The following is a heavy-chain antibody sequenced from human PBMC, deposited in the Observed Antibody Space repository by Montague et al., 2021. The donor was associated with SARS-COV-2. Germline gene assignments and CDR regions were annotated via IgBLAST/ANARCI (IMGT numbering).Heavy chain of an antibody. Sequence: SLRLSCAASGFTFSSYWMSWVRQAPGKGLEWVANIKQDGSDKYYGDSVKGRFTISRDNARNSLYLQMNSLRAEDTAVYYCARIDCSSISCPFDYWGLGTLVTVSS. V-gene: IGHV3-7*01. CDR2: IKQDGSDK. CDR1: GFTFSSYW. CDR3: ARIDCSSISCPFDY. J-gene: IGHJ4*02. D-gene: IGHD2-2*01.